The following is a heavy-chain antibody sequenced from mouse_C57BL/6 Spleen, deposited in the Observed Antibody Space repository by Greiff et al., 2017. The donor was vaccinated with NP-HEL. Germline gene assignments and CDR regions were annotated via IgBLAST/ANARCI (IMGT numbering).Heavy chain of an antibody. CDR1: GYAFTNYL. D-gene: IGHD1-1*01. Sequence: VQLQQPGAELVRPGTSVKVSCKASGYAFTNYLIEWVKQRPGQGLEWIGVINPGSGGTNYNEKFKGKATLTADKSSSTAYMQLSSLTSEDSAVYFCARSPPSYCDYAMDYWGQGTSVTVSS. CDR3: ARSPPSYCDYAMDY. CDR2: INPGSGGT. V-gene: IGHV1-54*01. J-gene: IGHJ4*01.